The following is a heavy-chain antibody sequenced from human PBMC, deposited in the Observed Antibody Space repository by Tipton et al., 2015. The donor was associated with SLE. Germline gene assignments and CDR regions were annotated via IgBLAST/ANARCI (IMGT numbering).Heavy chain of an antibody. CDR3: ARSRDGYNADAFDV. Sequence: TLSLTCTVSGYSISSGYYWGWIRQPPGKGLEWIGSIYQSGSSYCNPSLRSRVTISVDTSKNQISLKLSSVTAADTAVYYCARSRDGYNADAFDVWGQGTMVSVSS. CDR2: IYQSGSS. J-gene: IGHJ3*01. V-gene: IGHV4-38-2*02. CDR1: GYSISSGYY. D-gene: IGHD5-24*01.